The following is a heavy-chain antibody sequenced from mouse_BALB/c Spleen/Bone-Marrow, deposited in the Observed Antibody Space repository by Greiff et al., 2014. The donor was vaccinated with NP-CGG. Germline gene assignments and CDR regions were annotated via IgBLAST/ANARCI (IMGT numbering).Heavy chain of an antibody. V-gene: IGHV5-4*02. Sequence: EVQLVESGGGLVKPGGSLKLSCAASGFTFSDYYMYWVCQTPEKRLEWVATISDGGSYTYYPDSVKGRFTISRDNAKNNLYLQMSSLKSEDTAMYYCARGGQLGAMDYWGQGTSVTVSS. CDR2: ISDGGSYT. CDR3: ARGGQLGAMDY. J-gene: IGHJ4*01. CDR1: GFTFSDYY. D-gene: IGHD3-2*01.